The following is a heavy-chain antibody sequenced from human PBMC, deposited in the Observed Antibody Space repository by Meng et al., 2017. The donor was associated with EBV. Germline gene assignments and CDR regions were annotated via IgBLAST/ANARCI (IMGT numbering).Heavy chain of an antibody. Sequence: LRESGATRVKPTQTLTLTCTFSGFSLSTSGVGVGWIRQPPGKALEWLALIYWDDDKRCSPSLKSRLTITKDTSKNQVVLTMTNMDPVDTATYYCAHRRDEYSSSWYGWFDPWGQGTLVTVSS. V-gene: IGHV2-5*02. D-gene: IGHD6-13*01. CDR1: GFSLSTSGVG. J-gene: IGHJ5*02. CDR2: IYWDDDK. CDR3: AHRRDEYSSSWYGWFDP.